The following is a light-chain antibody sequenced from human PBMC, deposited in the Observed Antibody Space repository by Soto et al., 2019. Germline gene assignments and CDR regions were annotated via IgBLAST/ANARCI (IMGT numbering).Light chain of an antibody. CDR1: SSDVGGYDY. V-gene: IGLV2-14*03. Sequence: QSALTQPASVSGSPGQSITICCTGTSSDVGGYDYVSWYQQHPGKAPKLMIYGVSNRPSGVSNRFSGSKSGNTASLTISGLQAEDEADYYCSSYTNSITHVFGGGTKLTV. J-gene: IGLJ3*02. CDR2: GVS. CDR3: SSYTNSITHV.